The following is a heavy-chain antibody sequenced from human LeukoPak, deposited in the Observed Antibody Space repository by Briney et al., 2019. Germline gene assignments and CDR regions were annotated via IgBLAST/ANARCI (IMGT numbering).Heavy chain of an antibody. D-gene: IGHD3-22*01. V-gene: IGHV3-49*04. CDR2: IRSKPYGGTT. Sequence: GGSLRLSCTASGFTFGDYAMSWVRQAPGKGLEWVGFIRSKPYGGTTEYAASVKGRFTISRDDSKSIAYLQMNSLKIEDTAMYYCTLYYFDSSGFPRDYWGQGTLVTVSS. CDR3: TLYYFDSSGFPRDY. J-gene: IGHJ4*02. CDR1: GFTFGDYA.